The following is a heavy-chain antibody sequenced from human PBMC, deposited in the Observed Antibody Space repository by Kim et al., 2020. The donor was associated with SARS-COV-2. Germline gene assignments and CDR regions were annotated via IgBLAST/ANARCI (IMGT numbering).Heavy chain of an antibody. D-gene: IGHD2-15*01. J-gene: IGHJ5*02. CDR1: GYSFTSYW. CDR2: IDPSDSYT. CDR3: ARPGRGPYCSGGSCYSDWFDP. Sequence: GASLKISCKGSGYSFTSYWISWVRQMPGKGLEWMGRIDPSDSYTNYSPSFQGHVTISADKSISTAYLQWSSLKASDTAMYYCARPGRGPYCSGGSCYSDWFDPWGQGTLVTVSS. V-gene: IGHV5-10-1*01.